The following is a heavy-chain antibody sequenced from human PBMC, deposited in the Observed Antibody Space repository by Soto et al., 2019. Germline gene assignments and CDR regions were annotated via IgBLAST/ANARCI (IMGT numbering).Heavy chain of an antibody. D-gene: IGHD2-2*02. V-gene: IGHV1-69*01. CDR3: ARGDIVVVPAAIRHYYYYYGMDV. CDR1: GGTFSSYA. Sequence: QVQLVQSGAEVKKPGSSVKVSCKASGGTFSSYAISWVRQAPGQGLEWMGGIIPIFGTANYAQKFQGRVTMTADESTSTAYMELSSLRSEDTAVYYGARGDIVVVPAAIRHYYYYYGMDVWGQGTTVTVSS. CDR2: IIPIFGTA. J-gene: IGHJ6*02.